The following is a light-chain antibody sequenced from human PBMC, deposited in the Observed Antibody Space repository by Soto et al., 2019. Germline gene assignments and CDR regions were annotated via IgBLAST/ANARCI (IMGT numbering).Light chain of an antibody. CDR2: DGS. V-gene: IGKV3-11*01. CDR1: ENVDIY. J-gene: IGKJ4*01. CDR3: QQRRNWPPLT. Sequence: ETVLTQSPATLSLSPGERATLSCRASENVDIYLAWYQQKPGQAPRLLIYDGSNRATGIPARFSGSGSGTDFTLTISSLEPEDVAVYYCQQRRNWPPLTFGGGTRVEIK.